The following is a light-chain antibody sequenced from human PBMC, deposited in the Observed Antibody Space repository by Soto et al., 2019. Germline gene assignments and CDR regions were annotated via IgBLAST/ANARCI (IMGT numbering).Light chain of an antibody. CDR3: QSYDSTLSARYV. CDR1: SSNIGAGYD. Sequence: QSVLTQPPSVSGAPGQRGTISCPGSSSNIGAGYDVHWYQQRPGTAPKLLIFGNINRPSGVPDRFSGSKSGTSASLAITGLQAEDEGDYYCQSYDSTLSARYVFGTGTKVT. CDR2: GNI. V-gene: IGLV1-40*01. J-gene: IGLJ1*01.